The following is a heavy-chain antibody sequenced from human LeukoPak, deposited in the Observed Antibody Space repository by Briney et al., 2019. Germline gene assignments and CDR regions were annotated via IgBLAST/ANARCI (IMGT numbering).Heavy chain of an antibody. CDR2: INHSGST. Sequence: PSETLSLTCAVYGGSFSGYYWSWIRQPPGKGLEWIGEINHSGSTNYNPSLKSQVTISVDTSKNQFSLKLSSVTAADTAVYYCARGRRGYYYYYGMDVWGQGTTVTVSS. CDR3: ARGRRGYYYYYGMDV. CDR1: GGSFSGYY. V-gene: IGHV4-34*01. J-gene: IGHJ6*02.